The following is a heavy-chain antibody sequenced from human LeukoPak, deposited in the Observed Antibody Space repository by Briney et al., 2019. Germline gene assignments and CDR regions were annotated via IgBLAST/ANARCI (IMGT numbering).Heavy chain of an antibody. CDR2: LFTGGGRT. V-gene: IGHV3-23*01. CDR1: GFTFTNYL. CDR3: AKECDYSPGHKFDL. J-gene: IGHJ4*02. D-gene: IGHD3-10*01. Sequence: GGSLRLSCAASGFTFTNYLMSWVRQAPGKGLEWVSVLFTGGGRTLYADSVKGRFTISGDTSRTTLYLQMNGLRAEDTAVYYCAKECDYSPGHKFDLWGQGTLVTVSS.